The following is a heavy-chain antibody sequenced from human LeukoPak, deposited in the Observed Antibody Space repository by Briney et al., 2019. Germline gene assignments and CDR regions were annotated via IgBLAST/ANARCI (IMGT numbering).Heavy chain of an antibody. J-gene: IGHJ6*02. CDR1: GFTFSSYW. CDR3: ARGNYYGMDV. Sequence: GGSLRLSCAATGFTFSSYWMHWVRQAPGKGLLWVSRINSDGTTTYYADSVKGRFTISRDNAKNTLYLQVNSLRAEDTAVYYCARGNYYGMDVWGQGTTVTVSS. CDR2: INSDGTTT. V-gene: IGHV3-74*01.